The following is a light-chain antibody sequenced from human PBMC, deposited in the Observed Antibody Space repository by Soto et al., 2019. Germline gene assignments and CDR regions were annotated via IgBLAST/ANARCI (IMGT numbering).Light chain of an antibody. Sequence: QSALTQPASVSGSPGQSITISCTGTSSDVGGYNYVSWYQQHPGKAPKLMIYEVSNRPSGVSNRFSGAKSGNTASLTISGLQAEDEADYYCSSYTTLSTLEVFVGGTKLTVL. CDR1: SSDVGGYNY. CDR2: EVS. V-gene: IGLV2-14*01. J-gene: IGLJ3*02. CDR3: SSYTTLSTLEV.